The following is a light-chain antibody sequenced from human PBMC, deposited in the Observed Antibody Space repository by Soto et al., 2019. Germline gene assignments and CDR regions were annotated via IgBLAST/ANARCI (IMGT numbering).Light chain of an antibody. V-gene: IGKV3-20*01. CDR2: GAS. CDR3: QQYGSTPLT. CDR1: QSFSSRY. J-gene: IGKJ1*01. Sequence: EIVLTQSPGTLSLSPGERATLSCRASQSFSSRYLAWYQQRPGQAPRLLIYGASTRATGIPDRFSASGSGTDFTLTISRLEPEDFAVYFCQQYGSTPLTFGQGTKVDIK.